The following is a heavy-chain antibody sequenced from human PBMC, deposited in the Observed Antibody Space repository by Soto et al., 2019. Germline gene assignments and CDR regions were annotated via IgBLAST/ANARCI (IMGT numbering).Heavy chain of an antibody. J-gene: IGHJ6*02. CDR2: IYYSGST. CDR3: ARDKAPFPTVVTPRVWGMDV. CDR1: GGSISSGGYY. D-gene: IGHD4-17*01. V-gene: IGHV4-31*03. Sequence: SETLSLTCTVSGGSISSGGYYWSWIRQHPGKGLEWIGYIYYSGSTYYNPSLKSRVTISVDTSKNQFSLKLSSVTAADTAVYYCARDKAPFPTVVTPRVWGMDVWGQGTTVTVSS.